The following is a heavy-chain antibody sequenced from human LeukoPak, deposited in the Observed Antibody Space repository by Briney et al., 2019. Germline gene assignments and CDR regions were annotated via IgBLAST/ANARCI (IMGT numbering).Heavy chain of an antibody. CDR2: IYYSGST. CDR1: GGSISSYY. CDR3: ARDGNTIFGVVANWFDP. J-gene: IGHJ5*02. V-gene: IGHV4-59*12. Sequence: SETLSLTCTVSGGSISSYYWSWIRQPPGKGLESIGYIYYSGSTNYNPSLKSRVTISVDRSKNQFSLKLSSVTAADTAVYYCARDGNTIFGVVANWFDPWGQGTLVTVSS. D-gene: IGHD3-3*01.